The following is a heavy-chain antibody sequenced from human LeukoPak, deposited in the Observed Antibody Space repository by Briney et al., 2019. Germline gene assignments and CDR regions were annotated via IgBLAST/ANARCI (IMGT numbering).Heavy chain of an antibody. V-gene: IGHV4-4*07. CDR1: GGSINSFY. CDR3: ASGGSYDFWSALLFDC. CDR2: IYASGST. D-gene: IGHD3-3*01. J-gene: IGHJ4*02. Sequence: SETLSLTCTVSGGSINSFYWSWIRQPAGKGLEWIGRIYASGSTNYNPSFKSRVTMSVDTSKNQFSLKLSPVTAADTAVYYCASGGSYDFWSALLFDCWGQGTLVTVSS.